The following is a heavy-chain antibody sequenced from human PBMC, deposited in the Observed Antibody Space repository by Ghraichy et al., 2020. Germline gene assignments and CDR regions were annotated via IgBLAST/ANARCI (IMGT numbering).Heavy chain of an antibody. CDR3: ARVFEYSNGWGSYYDALDV. CDR1: GVSISRDY. V-gene: IGHV4-34*01. Sequence: SETLSLTCAVYGVSISRDYWGWIRQSPGKGLEWIGRIRHYDSPNYNPSLQSRVTISLDTSKSQFSLKLNSVTVADMGVYYCARVFEYSNGWGSYYDALDVWGKGTTVTVSP. D-gene: IGHD4-11*01. J-gene: IGHJ6*04. CDR2: IRHYDSP.